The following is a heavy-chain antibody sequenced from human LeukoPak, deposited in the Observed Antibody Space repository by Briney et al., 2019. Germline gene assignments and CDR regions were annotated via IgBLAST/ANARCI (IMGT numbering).Heavy chain of an antibody. J-gene: IGHJ4*02. D-gene: IGHD2-15*01. CDR1: GFTFSSYA. CDR3: AKGTSSSCYSAPNY. V-gene: IGHV3-23*01. Sequence: GGSLRLSCAASGFTFSSYAMSWVRQAPGKGLEWVSAISGSDGSTYYADSVKGRFTISRDNSKNTLSLQLNSLRAEDTAVYYCAKGTSSSCYSAPNYWGQGTLVTVSS. CDR2: ISGSDGST.